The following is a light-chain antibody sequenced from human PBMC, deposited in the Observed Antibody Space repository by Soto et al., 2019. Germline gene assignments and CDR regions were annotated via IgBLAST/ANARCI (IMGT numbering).Light chain of an antibody. CDR3: QQYDNIPRT. J-gene: IGKJ1*01. V-gene: IGKV1-33*01. Sequence: DIQMTQSPSSLSAAVGHRVTITYQASQEISNYLNWYQQKAGKAPKLLIYDASNLETGVPSRFSGSGSGTDFTFTISSLQPEDIATYYCQQYDNIPRTFGQGTKVEIK. CDR2: DAS. CDR1: QEISNY.